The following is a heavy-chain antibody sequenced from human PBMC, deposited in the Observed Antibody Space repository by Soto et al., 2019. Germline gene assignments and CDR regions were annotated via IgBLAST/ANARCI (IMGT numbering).Heavy chain of an antibody. D-gene: IGHD3-16*01. J-gene: IGHJ4*02. CDR1: GYSFTSNW. CDR2: INPADSDI. Sequence: PGESLKISCQGSGYSFTSNWIGWVRQMPGKGLEWMGIINPADSDIKYSPSFQGQVTISADKSIGTAYLQWSSLKASDTAMYYCERHQRDDASRKIDCWGQGTLVTVSS. CDR3: ERHQRDDASRKIDC. V-gene: IGHV5-51*01.